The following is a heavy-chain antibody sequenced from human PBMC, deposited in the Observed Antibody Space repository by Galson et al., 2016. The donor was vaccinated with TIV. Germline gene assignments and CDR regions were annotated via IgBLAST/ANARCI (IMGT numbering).Heavy chain of an antibody. Sequence: SLRLSCAASGFTFSSYAMHWVRQAPGKGLEWVAIVSYAGRTKDDSDSVRGRFTISRDNSKTTLYLQMNGLRREDTGIYYCARERTSVVGRSLDFWGQGTVVTVSS. CDR2: VSYAGRTK. CDR3: ARERTSVVGRSLDF. D-gene: IGHD2-15*01. CDR1: GFTFSSYA. J-gene: IGHJ4*02. V-gene: IGHV3-30-3*01.